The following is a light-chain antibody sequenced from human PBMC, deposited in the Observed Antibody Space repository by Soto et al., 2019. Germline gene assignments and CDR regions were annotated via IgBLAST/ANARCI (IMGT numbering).Light chain of an antibody. Sequence: EIVLTQSPGTLSLSPGERATLSCRASQSVSGSYLAWYQQKPGQALRLLIYGASSRATGIPDRFSVSGSGPDFTLTISRLEPEDFAVYYCQEYGTSRTFGQGTKVEIK. J-gene: IGKJ1*01. CDR3: QEYGTSRT. CDR2: GAS. V-gene: IGKV3-20*01. CDR1: QSVSGSY.